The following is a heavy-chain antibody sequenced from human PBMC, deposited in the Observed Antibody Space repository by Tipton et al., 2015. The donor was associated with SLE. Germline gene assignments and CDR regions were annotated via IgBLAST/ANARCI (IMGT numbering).Heavy chain of an antibody. Sequence: SLRLSCAASGFTFSSYAMSWVRQAPGKGLEWVSAISGSGGSTYYADSVKGRFTISRDNSKNTLYLQMNSLRAEDTAVYYCARDRVAGRGGFDYWGQGTLVTVSS. CDR2: ISGSGGST. CDR3: ARDRVAGRGGFDY. CDR1: GFTFSSYA. D-gene: IGHD6-19*01. J-gene: IGHJ4*02. V-gene: IGHV3-23*01.